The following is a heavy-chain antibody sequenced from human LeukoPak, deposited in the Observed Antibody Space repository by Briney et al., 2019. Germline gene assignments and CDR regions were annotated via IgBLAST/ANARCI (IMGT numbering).Heavy chain of an antibody. D-gene: IGHD3-3*01. CDR1: GFTFSNYG. CDR2: IWYDGSNK. Sequence: TGGSLRLSCAASGFTFSNYGMHWVRQAPGKGLEWVAVIWYDGSNKYYADSVKGRFTISRDNSKNTLYLQMNSLRAEDTAVYYCARGGFTYYDFWSGYYTADYWGQGTLVTVSS. V-gene: IGHV3-33*01. CDR3: ARGGFTYYDFWSGYYTADY. J-gene: IGHJ4*02.